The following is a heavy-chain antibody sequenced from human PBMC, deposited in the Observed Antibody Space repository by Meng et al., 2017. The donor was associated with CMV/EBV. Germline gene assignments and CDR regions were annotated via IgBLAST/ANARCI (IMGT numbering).Heavy chain of an antibody. J-gene: IGHJ6*02. CDR3: AKDDLKYDFWSGYYSFDHYYYYGMDV. CDR2: IRYDGSNK. D-gene: IGHD3-3*01. CDR1: GFTFSSYG. Sequence: GESLKISRAASGFTFSSYGMHWVRQAPGKGLEWVAFIRYDGSNKYYADSVKGRFTISRDNSKNTLYLQMNSLRAEDTAVYYCAKDDLKYDFWSGYYSFDHYYYYGMDVWGQGTTVTVSS. V-gene: IGHV3-30*02.